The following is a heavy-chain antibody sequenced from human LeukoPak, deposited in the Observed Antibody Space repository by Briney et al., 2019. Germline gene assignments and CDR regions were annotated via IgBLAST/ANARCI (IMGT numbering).Heavy chain of an antibody. V-gene: IGHV1-18*01. CDR1: GYTFTSYG. J-gene: IGHJ4*02. CDR2: ISAYNGNT. D-gene: IGHD3-10*01. CDR3: ARVRSYGSGSYSYYFDY. Sequence: ASVKVSCKASGYTFTSYGISWVRQAPGQGLEWMGWISAYNGNTNYAQKLQGRVTMTTGTSTSTAYMELRSLRSDDTAVYYCARVRSYGSGSYSYYFDYWGQGTLVTVSS.